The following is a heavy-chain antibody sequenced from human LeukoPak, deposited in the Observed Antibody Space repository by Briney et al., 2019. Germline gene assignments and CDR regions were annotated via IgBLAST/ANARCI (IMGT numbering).Heavy chain of an antibody. CDR3: AREDDNWNDLDY. V-gene: IGHV3-48*03. D-gene: IGHD1-1*01. J-gene: IGHJ4*02. CDR1: GFTFNSSE. Sequence: PGGCLTLSCATSGFTFNSSEMSSVSPDPRKGMEWGSYISSSGTTIYYADSVKGRFAISRDNAKHSLDLQMNSLRAEDTAIYYCAREDDNWNDLDYRGQGTLVTVSS. CDR2: ISSSGTTI.